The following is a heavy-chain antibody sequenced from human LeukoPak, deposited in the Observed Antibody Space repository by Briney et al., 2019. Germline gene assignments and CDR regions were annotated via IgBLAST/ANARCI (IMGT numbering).Heavy chain of an antibody. CDR1: GFTFSSYG. V-gene: IGHV3-30*02. CDR2: IRYDGSKK. D-gene: IGHD1-26*01. J-gene: IGHJ4*02. Sequence: PGGSLRLSCAASGFTFSSYGMHWVRQAPGKGLEWVAFIRYDGSKKYYADSVKGRFTLSRDNSKNILFLQMNGLRAEDTAMFYCAKGGARLHSYYLDYWGQGTLVTVSS. CDR3: AKGGARLHSYYLDY.